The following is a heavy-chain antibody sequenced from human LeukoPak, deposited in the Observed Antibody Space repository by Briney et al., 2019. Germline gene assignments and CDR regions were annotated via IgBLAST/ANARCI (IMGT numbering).Heavy chain of an antibody. J-gene: IGHJ4*02. CDR1: GDSISNSNYY. Sequence: PSETLSLTCTVSGDSISNSNYYWGWIRQPPGKGLEWIASINYSGTTYYNPSLKSRVTISEDRSKNQFSLKLSSVTAADTAVYYCARLRDGRWLLEYWGQGTLVTVSS. CDR2: INYSGTT. D-gene: IGHD5-24*01. V-gene: IGHV4-39*01. CDR3: ARLRDGRWLLEY.